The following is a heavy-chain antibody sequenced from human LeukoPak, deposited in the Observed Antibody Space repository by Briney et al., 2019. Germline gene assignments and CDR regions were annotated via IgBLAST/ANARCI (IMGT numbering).Heavy chain of an antibody. D-gene: IGHD4-11*01. V-gene: IGHV3-23*01. Sequence: PGGSLRLSCAASGFTFRSYAMSWVRQAPGKGLEWVSLISDSGGSTYYADSVKGRFTISRDNSKNTLYLEMNSPRTEDTAVYYCAKERVTTTTFDYWGQGTLVTVSS. CDR1: GFTFRSYA. CDR2: ISDSGGST. CDR3: AKERVTTTTFDY. J-gene: IGHJ4*02.